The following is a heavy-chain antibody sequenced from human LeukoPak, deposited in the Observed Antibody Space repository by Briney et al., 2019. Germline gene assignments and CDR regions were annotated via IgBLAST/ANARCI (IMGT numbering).Heavy chain of an antibody. CDR3: ARIDILTAYFYFDY. CDR2: IYHSGST. V-gene: IGHV4-4*02. D-gene: IGHD3-9*01. J-gene: IGHJ4*02. CDR1: GGSISSSIW. Sequence: PASTMSLTCAASGGSISSSIWWSWVPQRPGKGLEWIGEIYHSGSTNYNPSLKSRVTISVDKTKNQFSLKLSSVTAADTAVYYCARIDILTAYFYFDYWGQGTLVTVS.